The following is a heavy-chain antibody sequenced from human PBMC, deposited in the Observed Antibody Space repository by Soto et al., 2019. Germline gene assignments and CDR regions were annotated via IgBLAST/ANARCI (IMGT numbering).Heavy chain of an antibody. V-gene: IGHV1-3*01. CDR2: INAGNGNT. CDR3: ARSEFWSGTRDAFDI. J-gene: IGHJ3*02. D-gene: IGHD3-3*01. CDR1: GYTFTSYA. Sequence: QVQLVQSGAEVKKPGASVKVSCKASGYTFTSYAMHWVRQAPGQRLEWMGWINAGNGNTKYSQKFQGRVTITRDTSASTAYMELSSLRSEDTAVYYCARSEFWSGTRDAFDIWGQGTMVTVSS.